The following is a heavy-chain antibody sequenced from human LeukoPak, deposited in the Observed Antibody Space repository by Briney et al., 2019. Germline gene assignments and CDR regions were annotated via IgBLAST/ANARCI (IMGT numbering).Heavy chain of an antibody. J-gene: IGHJ4*02. Sequence: GGSLRLSCAASGFTFSSYAMNWVRQAPGKGLKWVSGFRGSGVATFYADSVKGRFTISRDNSKNTLYLQMNSLGAEDMALYYCAKDIFRYSSSSGFDYWGQGTLVTVSS. CDR3: AKDIFRYSSSSGFDY. V-gene: IGHV3-23*01. D-gene: IGHD6-6*01. CDR1: GFTFSSYA. CDR2: FRGSGVAT.